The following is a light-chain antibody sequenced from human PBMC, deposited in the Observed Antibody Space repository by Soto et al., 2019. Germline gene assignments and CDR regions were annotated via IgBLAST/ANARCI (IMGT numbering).Light chain of an antibody. CDR3: QQYNNWPWT. V-gene: IGKV3-15*01. Sequence: EIVMTQSPATLSVSPGERATLSCRASQSVSSNLAWYQQKPGQSPRLLIYGAATRTTGIPAKFSGSGSGTEVTLTISRLQSEYFAVYYCQQYNNWPWTFGEGTKVEIK. CDR2: GAA. J-gene: IGKJ1*01. CDR1: QSVSSN.